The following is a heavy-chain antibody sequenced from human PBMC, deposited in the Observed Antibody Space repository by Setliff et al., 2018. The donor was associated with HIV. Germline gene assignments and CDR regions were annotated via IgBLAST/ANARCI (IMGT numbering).Heavy chain of an antibody. J-gene: IGHJ6*03. Sequence: SVKVSCKVSGYTLSELSVHWVRQAPGKGLEWMGGIIPIFGTTHYAQKFQGRVTVTADESTSTAYMQLSSLRSDDTAVYYCARGRNYDSSGYGDYYYYMDVWGKGTTVTVSS. V-gene: IGHV1-69*13. D-gene: IGHD3-22*01. CDR3: ARGRNYDSSGYGDYYYYMDV. CDR1: GYTLSELS. CDR2: IIPIFGTT.